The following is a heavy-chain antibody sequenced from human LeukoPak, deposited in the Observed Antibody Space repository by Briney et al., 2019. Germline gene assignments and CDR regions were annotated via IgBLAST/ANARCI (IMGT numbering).Heavy chain of an antibody. CDR2: INTDGSST. CDR1: GFTFSSYW. J-gene: IGHJ4*02. D-gene: IGHD6-6*01. Sequence: PGRSLRLSCAASGFTFSSYWMHWVRQAPGKGLLWGSRINTDGSSTTYADSVKGRFTISRDNAKNTLYLQMNSLSAEDTAVYYCARGYSSSYRIDYWGQGTLVTVSS. CDR3: ARGYSSSYRIDY. V-gene: IGHV3-74*01.